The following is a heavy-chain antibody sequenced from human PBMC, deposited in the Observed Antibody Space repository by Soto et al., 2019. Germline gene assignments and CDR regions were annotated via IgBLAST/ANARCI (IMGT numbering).Heavy chain of an antibody. CDR1: GFTFSNYW. D-gene: IGHD2-8*01. Sequence: EVQLVESGGGLVQPGGSLRLSCAASGFTFSNYWMDWVRQAPGKGLVWVSRINSDGSGTRYADSVTGRLTIFRDNAKNTLYLQMNSLRAEDTAVYYCSRDDEGYKMGYWGQGTLVTVSS. CDR3: SRDDEGYKMGY. J-gene: IGHJ4*02. CDR2: INSDGSGT. V-gene: IGHV3-74*01.